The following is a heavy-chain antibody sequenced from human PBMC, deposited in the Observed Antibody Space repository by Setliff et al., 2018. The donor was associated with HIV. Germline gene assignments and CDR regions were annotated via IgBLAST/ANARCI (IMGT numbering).Heavy chain of an antibody. Sequence: ASVKVSCKASGYTFTNYGINWVRQAPGQGLEWMGWISAYNGNTNHAQKLQGRVTMTTDTSTSTAYMELRSLRSDDTAVYYCARDPAFRRYYDILTGYSSSWFDPWGQGTLVTVSS. D-gene: IGHD3-9*01. CDR3: ARDPAFRRYYDILTGYSSSWFDP. J-gene: IGHJ5*02. V-gene: IGHV1-18*01. CDR2: ISAYNGNT. CDR1: GYTFTNYG.